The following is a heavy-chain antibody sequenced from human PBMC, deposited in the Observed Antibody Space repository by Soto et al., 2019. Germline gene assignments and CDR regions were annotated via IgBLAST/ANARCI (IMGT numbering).Heavy chain of an antibody. J-gene: IGHJ1*01. CDR3: ARAYDSSGYYYLRTRYFQH. CDR2: IYWDDDK. Sequence: QITLKESGPTLVKPTQTLTLTCTFSGFSLSTSGVGVGWIRQPPGKALEWLALIYWDDDKRYSPSLKSRLTITKDTSKNQVVLTMTNMDPVDTATYYCARAYDSSGYYYLRTRYFQHWGQGTLVTVSS. D-gene: IGHD3-22*01. V-gene: IGHV2-5*02. CDR1: GFSLSTSGVG.